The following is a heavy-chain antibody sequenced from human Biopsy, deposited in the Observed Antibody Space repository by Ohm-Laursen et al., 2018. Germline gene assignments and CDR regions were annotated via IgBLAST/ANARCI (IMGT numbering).Heavy chain of an antibody. D-gene: IGHD2-15*01. CDR2: INQAGTT. V-gene: IGHV4-34*08. CDR3: GNEVHGRDY. CDR1: GKTFSDYQ. Sequence: TLSFPWAVFGKTFSDYQRSWIRQPPGKGLEWIGQINQAGTTNYNPSLKSRVSISADASKYEFSLRLTSVTAADTAVYLCGNEVHGRDYWGLGAQVTVSS. J-gene: IGHJ4*02.